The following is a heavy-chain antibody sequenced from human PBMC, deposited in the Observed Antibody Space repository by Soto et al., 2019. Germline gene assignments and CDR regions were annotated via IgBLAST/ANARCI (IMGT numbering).Heavy chain of an antibody. CDR3: ARDPYYDSWSGSNWFDP. V-gene: IGHV1-3*01. D-gene: IGHD3-3*01. J-gene: IGHJ5*02. CDR1: GYTFTNYA. CDR2: INAGNGDT. Sequence: ASVKVSCKASGYTFTNYAMHWVRQAPGQRLEWMGWINAGNGDTKYSQNFQGRVTITRDTSASTAYMELSSLRSEDTAVYYCARDPYYDSWSGSNWFDPWGQGXLVTVYS.